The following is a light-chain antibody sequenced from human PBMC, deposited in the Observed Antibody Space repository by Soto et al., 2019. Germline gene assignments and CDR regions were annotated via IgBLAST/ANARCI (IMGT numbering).Light chain of an antibody. CDR2: GAS. V-gene: IGKV3-15*01. J-gene: IGKJ1*01. CDR1: QSISTN. CDR3: QHYDNWPPRT. Sequence: EIVMTHSPSTLSVSPGERANLSCRASQSISTNLAWYQQRPGQAPRLLIYGASTRATGISVRFSGSGSGTEFTLTISSLQSEDFAVYYCQHYDNWPPRTFGQGTKVDIK.